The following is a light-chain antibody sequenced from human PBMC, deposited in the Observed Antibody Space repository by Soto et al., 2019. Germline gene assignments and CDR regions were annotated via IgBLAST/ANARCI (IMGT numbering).Light chain of an antibody. Sequence: EIVMTQSPATLSVSPGERATLSCRASQSVSSNLAWYQQKPGQAPRLLIYGASTRATGIPARFSGSGSGTEFILPISSLQSEDFSVYYCQKYKNWAPGGGGFGPGTKVEIK. CDR2: GAS. V-gene: IGKV3-15*01. J-gene: IGKJ1*01. CDR1: QSVSSN. CDR3: QKYKNWAPGGGG.